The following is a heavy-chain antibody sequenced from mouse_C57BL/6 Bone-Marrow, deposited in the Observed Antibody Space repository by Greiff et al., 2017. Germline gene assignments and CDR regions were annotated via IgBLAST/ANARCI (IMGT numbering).Heavy chain of an antibody. CDR2: IYPGDGDT. D-gene: IGHD2-4*01. CDR3: ATYDYDAPYYYAMDY. CDR1: GYAFSSSW. Sequence: QVQLQQSGPELVKPGASVKISCKASGYAFSSSWMNWVKQRPGKGLEWIGRIYPGDGDTNYNGKFKGKATLTADKSSSTAYMQLSSLTSEDSAVYFCATYDYDAPYYYAMDYWGQGTSVTVSS. J-gene: IGHJ4*01. V-gene: IGHV1-82*01.